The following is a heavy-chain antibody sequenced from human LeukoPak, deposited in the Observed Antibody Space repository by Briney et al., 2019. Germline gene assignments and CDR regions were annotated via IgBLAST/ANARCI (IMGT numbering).Heavy chain of an antibody. Sequence: SETLSLTCTVSGGSISSSSYYWGWIRQPPGKGLEWIGSIYYSGSTYYNPSLKSRVTISVDTSKNQFSLKLSSVTAADTAVYYCARGRSTWIQLSYWGQGALVTVSS. D-gene: IGHD5-18*01. CDR2: IYYSGST. CDR3: ARGRSTWIQLSY. J-gene: IGHJ4*02. V-gene: IGHV4-39*01. CDR1: GGSISSSSYY.